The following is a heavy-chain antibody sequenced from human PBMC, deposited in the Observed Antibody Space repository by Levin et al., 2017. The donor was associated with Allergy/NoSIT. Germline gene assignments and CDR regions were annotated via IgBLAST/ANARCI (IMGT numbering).Heavy chain of an antibody. J-gene: IGHJ3*02. D-gene: IGHD4/OR15-4a*01. CDR3: ARADYIDAFDI. CDR1: GGSVRSGSYY. Sequence: SQTLSLTCTVSGGSVRSGSYYWSWIRQSPGKGLEWIGYIYYSGSTDYNPSLKSRLTISVDPSKNQFSLKLRSVTAADTAVYYCARADYIDAFDIWGQGTLVTVSS. CDR2: IYYSGST. V-gene: IGHV4-61*01.